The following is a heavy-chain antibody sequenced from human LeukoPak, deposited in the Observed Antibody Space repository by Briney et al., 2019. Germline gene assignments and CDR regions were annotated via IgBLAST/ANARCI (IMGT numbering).Heavy chain of an antibody. CDR2: ISGSGGST. CDR3: ARDPNDYGDPYFDY. D-gene: IGHD4-17*01. J-gene: IGHJ4*02. Sequence: PGGSLRLSCASSGFTFSSYAMSWVRQAPGKGLEWVSAISGSGGSTYYADSVKGRFTISRDNAKNSVYLQMSSLRAEDTAVYYCARDPNDYGDPYFDYWGQGTLVTVSS. CDR1: GFTFSSYA. V-gene: IGHV3-23*01.